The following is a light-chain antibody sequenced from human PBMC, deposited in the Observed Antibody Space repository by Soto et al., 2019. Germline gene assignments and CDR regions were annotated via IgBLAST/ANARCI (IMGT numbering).Light chain of an antibody. CDR2: EVS. CDR3: SSYTSSSTRV. V-gene: IGLV2-14*01. CDR1: SSDVGGYNY. J-gene: IGLJ2*01. Sequence: QLVLTQPASVCGSPGQSITISCTGTSSDVGGYNYVSWYQQHPGKAPKLIIYEVSNRPSGVSNRFSGSKSGNTASLTISGLQAEDEADYYCSSYTSSSTRVFGGGTKLTVL.